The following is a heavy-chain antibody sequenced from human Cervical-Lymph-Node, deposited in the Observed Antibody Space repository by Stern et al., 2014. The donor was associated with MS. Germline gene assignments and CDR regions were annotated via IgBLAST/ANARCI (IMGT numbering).Heavy chain of an antibody. CDR3: ARHSVGVKDFDS. V-gene: IGHV4-59*01. J-gene: IGHJ4*02. CDR2: VYYNGST. CDR1: GGSIRTFS. Sequence: QLQLQESGPGLVKPSETLSLTCTVSGGSIRTFSWSWIRQPPGRGPEWIGCVYYNGSTTHNPSLKSRVTMSVDTSKSQLSLRLHSVTAADTAVYYCARHSVGVKDFDSWGQGTLVTVSS. D-gene: IGHD4-23*01.